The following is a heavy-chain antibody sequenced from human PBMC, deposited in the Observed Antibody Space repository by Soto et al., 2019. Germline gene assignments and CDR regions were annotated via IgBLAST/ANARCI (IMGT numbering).Heavy chain of an antibody. Sequence: SETLSLTCTFSGVSISSYYWSWIRQPPGKGLEWIGYVYYSGSTRDNPSLKSRVTISVDTSKNQFSLKLSSVTAADTAVYYCARDKVNIGVDGTHYFYGMDVWGQGTTVT. D-gene: IGHD6-19*01. CDR1: GVSISSYY. V-gene: IGHV4-59*01. J-gene: IGHJ6*02. CDR2: VYYSGST. CDR3: ARDKVNIGVDGTHYFYGMDV.